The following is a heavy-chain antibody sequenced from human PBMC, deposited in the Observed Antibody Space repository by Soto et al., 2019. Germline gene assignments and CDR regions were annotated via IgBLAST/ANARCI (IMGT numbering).Heavy chain of an antibody. V-gene: IGHV3-74*01. CDR3: ARHVAVATISWGTYGMDV. Sequence: EVQLVESGRGLVQPGGSLRLSCAASGFTFSSYWMHWVRQAPGEGLVWVSRINSDGSNTTYADSVKGRFTTSRDNAKNTLFLQMNSLRGEDTAVYYCARHVAVATISWGTYGMDVWGQGTTVTVSS. D-gene: IGHD5-12*01. CDR1: GFTFSSYW. CDR2: INSDGSNT. J-gene: IGHJ6*02.